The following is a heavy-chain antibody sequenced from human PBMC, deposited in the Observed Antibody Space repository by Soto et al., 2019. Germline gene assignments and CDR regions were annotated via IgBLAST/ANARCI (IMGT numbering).Heavy chain of an antibody. V-gene: IGHV1-69*13. CDR3: ARDPGGSYPFDY. CDR1: GGTFSSYA. J-gene: IGHJ4*02. D-gene: IGHD1-26*01. Sequence: SAKVSCKASGGTFSSYAISWVRQAPGQGLEWMGGIIPIFGTANYAQKFQGRVTITADESTSTAYMELSSLRSEDTAVYYCARDPGGSYPFDYWGQGTLVTVSS. CDR2: IIPIFGTA.